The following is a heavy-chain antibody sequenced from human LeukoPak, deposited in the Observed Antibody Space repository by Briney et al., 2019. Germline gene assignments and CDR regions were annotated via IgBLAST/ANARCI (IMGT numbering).Heavy chain of an antibody. CDR2: IIPILGIA. J-gene: IGHJ4*02. Sequence: SVKVSCKASGGTFSSYAISWVRQAPGQGLEWMGRIIPILGIANYAQKFQGRVTITADKSTSTAYMELSSLRSEDTAVYYCARLFRIAGSSSSLGYWGQGTLVTVSS. CDR1: GGTFSSYA. CDR3: ARLFRIAGSSSSLGY. D-gene: IGHD6-13*01. V-gene: IGHV1-69*04.